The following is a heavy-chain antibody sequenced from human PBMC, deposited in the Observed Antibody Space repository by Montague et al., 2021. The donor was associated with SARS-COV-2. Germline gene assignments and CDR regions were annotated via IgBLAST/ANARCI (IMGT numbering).Heavy chain of an antibody. CDR1: GDSVFSHSLS. Sequence: CAISGDSVFSHSLSWNRLRQYPSRGLERLGRPYYRSKWSNEYALSVKSRITINPDTSKNQLSLQLTSVTPEDTAVYYYTRAVWGVQDYWGQGSLVTVSS. J-gene: IGHJ4*02. D-gene: IGHD3-10*01. CDR3: TRAVWGVQDY. CDR2: PYYRSKWSN. V-gene: IGHV6-1*01.